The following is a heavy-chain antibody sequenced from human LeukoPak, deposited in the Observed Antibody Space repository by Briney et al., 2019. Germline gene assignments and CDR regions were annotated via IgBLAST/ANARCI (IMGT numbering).Heavy chain of an antibody. J-gene: IGHJ5*02. CDR1: GGSISSYY. V-gene: IGHV4-59*01. Sequence: SETLSLTCTVSGGSISSYYWSWVRQPPGKGLEWVGHIYCSLITNYTPSLKTPVTLSVATSKNQFSLKLSSVTAADTAVYYCAREGTTGTHLNWFDPWGQGTLVTVSS. CDR3: AREGTTGTHLNWFDP. CDR2: IYCSLIT. D-gene: IGHD1-1*01.